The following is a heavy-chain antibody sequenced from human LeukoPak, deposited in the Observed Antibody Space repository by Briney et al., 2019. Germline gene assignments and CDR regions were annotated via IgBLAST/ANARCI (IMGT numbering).Heavy chain of an antibody. V-gene: IGHV3-23*01. CDR3: AKDATASPYFHWFDN. CDR2: ISSGDRT. CDR1: GFTFSSYA. D-gene: IGHD3-9*01. J-gene: IGHJ4*02. Sequence: GGSLRLSCAASGFTFSSYAMNWVRQAPGKGLEWIAGISSGDRTFHAESVKGRFTISRDKSKDTLYLQMNSLRAEDTAVYYCAKDATASPYFHWFDNWGQGTQVIVSS.